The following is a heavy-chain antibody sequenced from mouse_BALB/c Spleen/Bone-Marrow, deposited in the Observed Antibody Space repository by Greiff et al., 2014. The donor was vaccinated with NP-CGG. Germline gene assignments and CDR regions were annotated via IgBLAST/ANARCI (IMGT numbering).Heavy chain of an antibody. Sequence: VMLVESGPGLVAPSQSLSITCTVSGFSLTNYGVHWVRQPPGKGLEWLGVIWADGSTNYNSALMSRLSISKDNSKSQVFFKMNSLQTDDTAMYYCARITTATGGMDYWGQGTSVTVSS. D-gene: IGHD1-2*01. CDR3: ARITTATGGMDY. CDR1: GFSLTNYG. V-gene: IGHV2-9*02. CDR2: IWADGST. J-gene: IGHJ4*01.